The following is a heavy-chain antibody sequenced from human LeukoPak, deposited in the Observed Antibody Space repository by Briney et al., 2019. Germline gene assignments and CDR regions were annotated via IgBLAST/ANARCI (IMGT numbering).Heavy chain of an antibody. D-gene: IGHD2-2*01. CDR3: ARGRYCSSTSCSGFLEPNYYYYGMDV. J-gene: IGHJ6*02. CDR2: MNPNIGNT. CDR1: GYTFTSYD. Sequence: GASVKVSCKASGYTFTSYDINWVRQATGQGLEWMGWMNPNIGNTGYAQKFQGRVTMTRNTSISTAYMELSSLRSEDTAVYYCARGRYCSSTSCSGFLEPNYYYYGMDVWGQGTTVTVSS. V-gene: IGHV1-8*01.